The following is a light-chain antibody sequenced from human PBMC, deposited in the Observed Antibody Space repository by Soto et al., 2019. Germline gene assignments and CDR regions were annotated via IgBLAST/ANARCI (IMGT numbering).Light chain of an antibody. J-gene: IGLJ3*02. V-gene: IGLV4-60*02. CDR3: ETWDSNTRV. Sequence: QCVLTQSSSASASLGSSVKLTCTLSSWHSSYIIAWHQQQPGKAPRYLMKLEGSGSYNKGSGVPDRFSGSSSGADRYLTISNLQFEDEADYYCETWDSNTRVFGGGTKVTVL. CDR2: LEGSGSY. CDR1: SWHSSYI.